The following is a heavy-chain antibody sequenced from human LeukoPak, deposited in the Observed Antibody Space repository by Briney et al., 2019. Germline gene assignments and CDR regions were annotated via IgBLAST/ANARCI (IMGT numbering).Heavy chain of an antibody. V-gene: IGHV1-2*02. CDR2: INPNSGGT. D-gene: IGHD5-24*01. CDR3: ARAFNEEMATINDYYYYYYMDV. Sequence: ASVKVSCKASGYTFTGYYMHWVRQAPGQGLEWMGWINPNSGGTNYAQKFQGRVTMTRDTSISTAYMELSRLRSDDTAVYYCARAFNEEMATINDYYYYYYMDVWGKGTTVTVSS. CDR1: GYTFTGYY. J-gene: IGHJ6*03.